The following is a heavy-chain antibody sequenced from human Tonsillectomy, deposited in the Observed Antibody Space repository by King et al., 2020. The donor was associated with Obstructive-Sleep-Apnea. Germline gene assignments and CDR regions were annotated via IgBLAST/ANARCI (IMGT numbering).Heavy chain of an antibody. J-gene: IGHJ4*02. CDR1: GDSISGNTYY. V-gene: IGHV4-39*06. CDR3: ATITGTTFDY. D-gene: IGHD1-1*01. CDR2: IYYSVST. Sequence: QLQESGPGLVKPSETLSLTCTVSGDSISGNTYYWGWSRQPPGKGLDWIAKIYYSVSTSYNPSPKSRVTISLDTSKNQFPLKLRSVTAADTAVYYCATITGTTFDYWGQGTLVTVSS.